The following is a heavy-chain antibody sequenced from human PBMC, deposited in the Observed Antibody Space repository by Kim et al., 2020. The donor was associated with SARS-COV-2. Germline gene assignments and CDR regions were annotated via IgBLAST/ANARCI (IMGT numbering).Heavy chain of an antibody. J-gene: IGHJ2*01. V-gene: IGHV3-64*02. CDR3: ARGMRGGFAMIAVGRWFFDL. CDR1: GFSFNYYA. D-gene: IGHD3-16*01. Sequence: GGSLRLSCAASGFSFNYYAMHWVRQAPGKGLEYVSAISSNGDHTYYADSVQGRFSISRDNSRNALYLQMGSLRPEDMAVYYCARGMRGGFAMIAVGRWFFDLWGRGALVTVSS. CDR2: ISSNGDHT.